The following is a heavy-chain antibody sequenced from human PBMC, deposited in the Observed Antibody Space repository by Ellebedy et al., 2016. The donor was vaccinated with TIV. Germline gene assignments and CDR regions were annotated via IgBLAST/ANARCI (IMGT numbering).Heavy chain of an antibody. CDR2: IHHSGST. D-gene: IGHD2-2*01. CDR1: GGSISGYY. CDR3: ARLGYCRSNWCLSDF. Sequence: ESLKISCTVSGGSISGYYWDWVRQPPGKALEWIGHIHHSGSTGYNPSLESRVTISVDTSKNQLSLKLSSVTAADAAVYYCARLGYCRSNWCLSDFWGQGALVTVSS. J-gene: IGHJ4*02. V-gene: IGHV4-59*08.